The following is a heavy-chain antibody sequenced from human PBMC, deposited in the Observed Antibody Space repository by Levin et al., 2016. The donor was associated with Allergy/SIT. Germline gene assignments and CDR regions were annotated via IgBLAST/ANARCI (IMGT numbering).Heavy chain of an antibody. CDR3: AREGSDSSFQDY. CDR2: IKRDEFNT. J-gene: IGHJ4*02. V-gene: IGHV3-74*01. Sequence: GESLKISCVASGFSFSTYWMHWVRQVPGKGLVWVSRIKRDEFNTDYADSVRDRFTISRDNAQNTLYLQMNSLRVEDTGVYYCAREGSDSSFQDYWGQGTQVTVSS. CDR1: GFSFSTYW. D-gene: IGHD3-22*01.